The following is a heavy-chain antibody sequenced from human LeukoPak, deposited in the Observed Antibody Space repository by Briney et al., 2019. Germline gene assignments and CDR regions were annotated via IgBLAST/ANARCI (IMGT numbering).Heavy chain of an antibody. J-gene: IGHJ4*02. CDR2: IIPIFGTA. CDR1: GGTFNNYA. V-gene: IGHV1-69*01. D-gene: IGHD5-18*01. CDR3: ARNGRGYSYGYYFDY. Sequence: AVRVSSKASGGTFNNYAISWGRQAPGEGGERRGGIIPIFGTANYAQKFQGRVTITAHESTRTAYMELSSLRSEDTAVYYCARNGRGYSYGYYFDYWGQGPLVTVSS.